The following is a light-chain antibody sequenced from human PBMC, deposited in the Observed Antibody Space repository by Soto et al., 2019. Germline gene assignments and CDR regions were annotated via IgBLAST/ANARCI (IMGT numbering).Light chain of an antibody. CDR2: DAS. J-gene: IGKJ4*01. CDR1: QSISSW. Sequence: IQMTQSPSTLSAYVGDSVTITCRASQSISSWLAWYQQKPGKAPKLLIYDASSVESGVPSRFSGSGSGTDFTLTISSLQPEDFATYYCQQSYSTLTFGGGTKVDIK. CDR3: QQSYSTLT. V-gene: IGKV1-5*01.